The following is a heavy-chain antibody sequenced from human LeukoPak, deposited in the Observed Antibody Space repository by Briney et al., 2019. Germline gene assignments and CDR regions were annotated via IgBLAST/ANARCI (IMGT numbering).Heavy chain of an antibody. CDR1: GFTFSIYA. D-gene: IGHD1-26*01. J-gene: IGHJ4*02. V-gene: IGHV3-23*01. CDR3: ARNPPRYFN. CDR2: ISANGGET. Sequence: PGGSLRLSCAASGFTFSIYAMNWVRQAPGKGLEWVSSISANGGETHYADSVKGRFTISRDNSKNTLYLQINNPRVEDTAVYYCARNPPRYFNWGQGTLVTVSS.